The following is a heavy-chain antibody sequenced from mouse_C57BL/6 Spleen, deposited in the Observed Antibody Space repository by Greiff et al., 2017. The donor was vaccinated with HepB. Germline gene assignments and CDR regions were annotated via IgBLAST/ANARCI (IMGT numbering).Heavy chain of an antibody. V-gene: IGHV1-19*01. CDR2: INPYNGGT. J-gene: IGHJ1*03. D-gene: IGHD2-4*01. Sequence: VQLKESGPVLVKPGASVKMSCKASGYTFTDYYMNWVKQSHGKSLEWIGVINPYNGGTSYNQKFKGKATLTVDKSSSTAYMELNSLTSEDSAVYYCARGDYDGWYFDVWGTGTTDTVSS. CDR1: GYTFTDYY. CDR3: ARGDYDGWYFDV.